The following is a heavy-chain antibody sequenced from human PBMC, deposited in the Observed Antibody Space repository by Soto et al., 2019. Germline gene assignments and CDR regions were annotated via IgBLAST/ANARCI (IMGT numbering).Heavy chain of an antibody. J-gene: IGHJ4*02. Sequence: QVQLVQSGAEVKKPGSSVKVSCKASGGTFSSYTISWVRQAPGQGLEWMGRIIPILGIANYAQKFQGRVTIXXDXSXXPAYMELSRLRSEDTAVYYCAMYYYGSGSYRKTDYWGQGTLVTVSS. V-gene: IGHV1-69*02. CDR3: AMYYYGSGSYRKTDY. CDR2: IIPILGIA. D-gene: IGHD3-10*01. CDR1: GGTFSSYT.